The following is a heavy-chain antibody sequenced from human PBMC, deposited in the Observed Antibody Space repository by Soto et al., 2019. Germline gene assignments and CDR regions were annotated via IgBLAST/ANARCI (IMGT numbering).Heavy chain of an antibody. D-gene: IGHD2-2*01. CDR2: ISGSGGST. V-gene: IGHV3-23*01. CDR1: GFTFSSYA. J-gene: IGHJ5*02. Sequence: PGGSLRLSCSASGFTFSSYAMSWVRQAPGKGLEWVSAISGSGGSTYYADSVKGRFTISRDNSKNTLYLQMNSLRAEDTAVYYCAKDPSCSSTSCYAGTWFDPWGQGTLVTVSS. CDR3: AKDPSCSSTSCYAGTWFDP.